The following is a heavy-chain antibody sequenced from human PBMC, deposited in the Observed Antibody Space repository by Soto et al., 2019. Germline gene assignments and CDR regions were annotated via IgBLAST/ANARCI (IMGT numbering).Heavy chain of an antibody. V-gene: IGHV4-30-4*01. J-gene: IGHJ6*02. Sequence: SETLSLTCTVSGGSISSGDYYWSWIRQPPGKGLEWIGYIYYSGSTYYNPSLKSRVTISVDTSKNQFSLKLSSVTAADTAVYYCARSLPRNYGMDVWGQVTTVPVSS. CDR1: GGSISSGDYY. D-gene: IGHD3-16*02. CDR2: IYYSGST. CDR3: ARSLPRNYGMDV.